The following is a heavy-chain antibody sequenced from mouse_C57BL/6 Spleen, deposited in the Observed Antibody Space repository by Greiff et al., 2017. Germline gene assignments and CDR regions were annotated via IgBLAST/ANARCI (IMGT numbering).Heavy chain of an antibody. Sequence: QVQLQQPGAELVRPGSSVKLSCKASGYTFTSYWMHWVKQRPIQGLEWIGNIDPSDSDTHYNQKFKDKATLTVDKSSSTAYMQLSSLTSEDSAVYYCARTEDPNWYFGVWGTGTTVTVSS. CDR3: ARTEDPNWYFGV. CDR2: IDPSDSDT. J-gene: IGHJ1*03. CDR1: GYTFTSYW. V-gene: IGHV1-52*01.